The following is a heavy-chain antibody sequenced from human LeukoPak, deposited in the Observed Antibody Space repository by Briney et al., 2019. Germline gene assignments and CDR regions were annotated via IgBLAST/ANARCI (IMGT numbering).Heavy chain of an antibody. CDR3: AKDRHFYGAGTYYNLDY. V-gene: IGHV3-30*18. Sequence: EPGRSLRLSCAASGVIFSTHGSHWFRQAPGKGLEWVSLMSYDGSTKYYVYSVEGRVTISRDNSKSTLYLQLNSLRVEDTAVYYCAKDRHFYGAGTYYNLDYWGQGTLVTVSS. D-gene: IGHD3-10*01. CDR2: MSYDGSTK. J-gene: IGHJ4*02. CDR1: GVIFSTHG.